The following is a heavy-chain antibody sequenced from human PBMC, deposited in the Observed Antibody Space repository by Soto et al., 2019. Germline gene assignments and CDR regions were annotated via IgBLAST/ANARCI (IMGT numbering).Heavy chain of an antibody. CDR3: TRDKADGKMDV. D-gene: IGHD1-1*01. Sequence: PGGSLRLSCTASGFTFGDYAMSWFRQAPGKGLEWVGFIRSKAYGGTTEYAASVKGRFTISRDDSKSIAYLQMNSLKTEDTAVYYCTRDKADGKMDVWGQGTTVTVSS. CDR2: IRSKAYGGTT. V-gene: IGHV3-49*03. CDR1: GFTFGDYA. J-gene: IGHJ6*02.